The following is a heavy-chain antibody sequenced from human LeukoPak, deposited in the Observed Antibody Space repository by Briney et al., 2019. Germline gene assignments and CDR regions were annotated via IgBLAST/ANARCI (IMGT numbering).Heavy chain of an antibody. Sequence: PSETLSLTCAVYDGSFSSYYWNWIRQPPGKGLEWIGEINHSGSTNYNPSLKSRVTISVHTSKNQFSLKLSSVTAADTAVYYCVRVVDITTSAGGYWGQGTLVTVSS. CDR3: VRVVDITTSAGGY. J-gene: IGHJ4*02. CDR1: DGSFSSYY. D-gene: IGHD3-22*01. V-gene: IGHV4-34*01. CDR2: INHSGST.